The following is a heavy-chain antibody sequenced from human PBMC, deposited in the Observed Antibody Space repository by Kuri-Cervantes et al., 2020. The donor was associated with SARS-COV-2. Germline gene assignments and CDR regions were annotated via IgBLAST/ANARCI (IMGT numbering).Heavy chain of an antibody. CDR2: IFHSGST. J-gene: IGHJ4*02. D-gene: IGHD3-3*01. CDR3: ARARRITIFGVVIKGRSDFDY. Sequence: SETLSLTCAVSSYSIANGYYWGWIRQPPGKGLEWIGNIFHSGSTQYNPSLKSRLTISVDTSKNQFSLKLSSVTAADTAVYYCARARRITIFGVVIKGRSDFDYWGQGTLVTVSS. CDR1: SYSIANGYY. V-gene: IGHV4-38-2*01.